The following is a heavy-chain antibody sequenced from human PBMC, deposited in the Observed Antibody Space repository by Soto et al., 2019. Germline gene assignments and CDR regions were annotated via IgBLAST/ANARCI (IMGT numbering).Heavy chain of an antibody. CDR1: GGTFSSYA. Sequence: SVKVSCKASGGTFSSYAISWVRQAPGQGLEWMGGIIPIFGTANYAQKFQGRVTITADESTSTAYMELSSLRSEDTAVYYCARDPDYYDSSGNIFDYWGQGTLVTVSS. V-gene: IGHV1-69*13. CDR2: IIPIFGTA. CDR3: ARDPDYYDSSGNIFDY. J-gene: IGHJ4*02. D-gene: IGHD3-22*01.